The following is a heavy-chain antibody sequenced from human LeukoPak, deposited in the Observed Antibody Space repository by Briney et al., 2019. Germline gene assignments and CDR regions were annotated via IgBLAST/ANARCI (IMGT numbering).Heavy chain of an antibody. CDR1: GFTFSSYG. D-gene: IGHD2-15*01. CDR3: AKTSRHSYCSGGSCYRGEGDY. CDR2: ISGSGGST. V-gene: IGHV3-23*01. J-gene: IGHJ4*02. Sequence: PGGSLRLSCAASGFTFSSYGMSWVRQAPGKGLEWVSAISGSGGSTYYADSVKGRFTISRDNSKNTLYLQMNSLRAEDTAVYFCAKTSRHSYCSGGSCYRGEGDYWGQGTLVTVSS.